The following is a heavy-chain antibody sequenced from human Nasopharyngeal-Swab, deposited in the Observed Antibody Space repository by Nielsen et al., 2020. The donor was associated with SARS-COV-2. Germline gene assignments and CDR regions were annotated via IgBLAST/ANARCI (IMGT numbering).Heavy chain of an antibody. Sequence: GESLKISCVVSGFTFSSYSINWVRQPPGKGLEWVSGITWNSGNKGYAESVQGRFTISRDNAKNSLYLQMNSLRAEDTAVYYCARLSGSSWDFDLWGRGTLVTVSS. CDR1: GFTFSSYS. J-gene: IGHJ2*01. V-gene: IGHV3-21*01. CDR3: ARLSGSSWDFDL. D-gene: IGHD6-13*01. CDR2: ITWNSGNK.